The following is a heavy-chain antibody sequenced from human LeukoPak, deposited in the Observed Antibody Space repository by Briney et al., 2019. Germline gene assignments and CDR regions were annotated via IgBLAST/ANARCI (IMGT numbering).Heavy chain of an antibody. V-gene: IGHV1-2*06. D-gene: IGHD3-3*01. Sequence: ASVKVSCKASGYTFIDYWMHWVRQAPGQGLEWMGRINLKSGGINYAQKFQGRVTMTRDTSISTAYLDLSRLRFDDTAVYYCARDRDGGVGTIDYWGQGTLVTVSS. CDR1: GYTFIDYW. CDR2: INLKSGGI. CDR3: ARDRDGGVGTIDY. J-gene: IGHJ4*02.